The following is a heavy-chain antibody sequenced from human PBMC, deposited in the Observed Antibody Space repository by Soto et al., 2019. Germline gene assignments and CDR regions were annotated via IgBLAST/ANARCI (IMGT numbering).Heavy chain of an antibody. CDR3: ARGNVVAIDY. CDR1: GGSISSYY. J-gene: IGHJ4*02. V-gene: IGHV4-59*12. Sequence: SETLSLTCTVSGGSISSYYWSWIRQPPGKGLEWIGYIYYSGSTNYNPSLKSRVTISVDTSKNQFSLKLTSVTAADTAVYYCARGNVVAIDYWGQGTLVTVSS. CDR2: IYYSGST. D-gene: IGHD2-21*01.